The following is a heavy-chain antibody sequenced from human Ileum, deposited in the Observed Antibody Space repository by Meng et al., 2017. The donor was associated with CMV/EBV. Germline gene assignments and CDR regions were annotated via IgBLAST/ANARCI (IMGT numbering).Heavy chain of an antibody. V-gene: IGHV2-5*01. CDR1: GFSLSTSGVG. D-gene: IGHD1-14*01. J-gene: IGHJ6*02. CDR3: AHARSNYYYYGMDV. Sequence: SGPTLAQPTQTFMLTCTFSGFSLSTSGVGVGWIRQPPGKALEWLALIYWNDDKRYSPSLKSRLTITKDTSKHQVVLTMTNMDPVDTATYYCAHARSNYYYYGMDVWGQGTTVTVSS. CDR2: IYWNDDK.